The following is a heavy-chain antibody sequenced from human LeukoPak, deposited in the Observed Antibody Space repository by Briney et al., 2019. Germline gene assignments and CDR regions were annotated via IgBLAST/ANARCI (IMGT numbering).Heavy chain of an antibody. CDR3: AKDGPKKPSPYYYYYYMDV. CDR1: GFTFSSYG. V-gene: IGHV3-30*02. Sequence: GGSLRLSRPASGFTFSSYGMHWVRQAPGKGLEWVAVIRYDGSKKYYADSVKGRFTISRDNSKNTLYLQMNSLRAEDTAVYYCAKDGPKKPSPYYYYYYMDVWGKGTTVTISS. J-gene: IGHJ6*03. CDR2: IRYDGSKK.